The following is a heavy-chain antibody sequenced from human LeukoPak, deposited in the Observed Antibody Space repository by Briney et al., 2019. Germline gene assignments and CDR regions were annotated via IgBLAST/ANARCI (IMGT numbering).Heavy chain of an antibody. CDR3: ARRYHTTVAPADY. V-gene: IGHV5-51*01. J-gene: IGHJ4*02. CDR1: GYSFTSDC. CDR2: IYPGDSDT. Sequence: GESLKISCQVSGYSFTSDCIAWLRQMPGKGLEWMGIIYPGDSDTRYSPSFQGQVTISADKSISTAYLQWSSLKASDTAMYYCARRYHTTVAPADYWGQGTLVTVSS. D-gene: IGHD4-23*01.